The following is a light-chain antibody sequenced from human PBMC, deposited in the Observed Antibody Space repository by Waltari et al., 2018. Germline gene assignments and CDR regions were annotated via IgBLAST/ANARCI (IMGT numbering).Light chain of an antibody. J-gene: IGLJ3*02. CDR1: SRDVGFYDF. CDR2: KVN. Sequence: QSALTQPASVSGSPGQSITISCTGTSRDVGFYDFVSWFQHHPGQAPKVMIYKVNNRPSGVSNRFSGSKSANTASLTISGLQAEDEADYYCSSYTRRSYWVFGGGTQLTVL. V-gene: IGLV2-14*01. CDR3: SSYTRRSYWV.